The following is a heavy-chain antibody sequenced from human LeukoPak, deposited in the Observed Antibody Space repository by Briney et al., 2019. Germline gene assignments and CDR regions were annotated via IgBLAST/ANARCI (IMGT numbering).Heavy chain of an antibody. J-gene: IGHJ4*02. Sequence: GASVKVSCKASGYTFTSYYMHWVRQAPGQGLEWMGIINPSGGSTSYAQKFQGRVTMTRDTSTGTVYMELSSLGSEDTAVYYCARDDGSYDSSGYHDYWGQGTLVTVSS. CDR2: INPSGGST. V-gene: IGHV1-46*01. CDR3: ARDDGSYDSSGYHDY. D-gene: IGHD3-22*01. CDR1: GYTFTSYY.